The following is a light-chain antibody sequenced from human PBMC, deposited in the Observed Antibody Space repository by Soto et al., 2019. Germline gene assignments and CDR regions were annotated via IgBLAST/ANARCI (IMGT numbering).Light chain of an antibody. CDR1: QSVSSY. Sequence: EIVMRQSPGTLSVSTRERATLFCRASQSVSSYLAWYQQKPGQAPRLLIYDASHRATGIPARFSGSGSGTDFTLTISFLEPEDFAGYYCQQRSNWPPGTFGGGTKV. CDR2: DAS. V-gene: IGKV3-11*01. CDR3: QQRSNWPPGT. J-gene: IGKJ4*01.